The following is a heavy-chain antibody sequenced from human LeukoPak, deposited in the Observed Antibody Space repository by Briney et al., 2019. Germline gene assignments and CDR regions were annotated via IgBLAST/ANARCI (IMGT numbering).Heavy chain of an antibody. CDR1: GFTFSTYT. V-gene: IGHV3-21*01. J-gene: IGHJ4*02. D-gene: IGHD3-10*01. CDR2: ISSSSSYI. CDR3: ARVVVGYYGSGRTYYFDY. Sequence: GGSLRLSCAGSGFTFSTYTMNWVRQAPGKGLEWVSSISSSSSYIYYADSVKGRFTISRDNARSSLYLQMNSLSAEDKAVYYCARVVVGYYGSGRTYYFDYWGQGTLVTVSS.